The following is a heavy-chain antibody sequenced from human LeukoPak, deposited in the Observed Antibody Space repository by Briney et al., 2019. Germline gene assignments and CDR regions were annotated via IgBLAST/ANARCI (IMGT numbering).Heavy chain of an antibody. CDR2: INANSGGT. CDR1: GYTFTGYY. V-gene: IGHV1-2*02. D-gene: IGHD4-23*01. Sequence: ASVKVSCKASGYTFTGYYMHWVRQAPGQGVEWMGWINANSGGTDYAQKFQDRVTMTRDTSISTAYMGLSRLTSDDTAVYYCARDGHGGNSFDFWGQGTLVTVSS. CDR3: ARDGHGGNSFDF. J-gene: IGHJ4*02.